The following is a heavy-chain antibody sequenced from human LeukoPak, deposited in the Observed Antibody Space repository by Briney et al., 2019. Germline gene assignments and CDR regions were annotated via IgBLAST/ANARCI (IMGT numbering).Heavy chain of an antibody. V-gene: IGHV3-15*01. CDR3: TTDREAARPFDY. CDR2: IKSKTDGGTT. J-gene: IGHJ4*02. Sequence: GGSLRLSCAASGFTYSNAWMSWVRQAPGKGLEWVGRIKSKTDGGTTDYAAPVKGRFTISRDDSKNTLYLQMNSLKTEDTAVYYCTTDREAARPFDYWGQGTLVTVSS. CDR1: GFTYSNAW. D-gene: IGHD6-6*01.